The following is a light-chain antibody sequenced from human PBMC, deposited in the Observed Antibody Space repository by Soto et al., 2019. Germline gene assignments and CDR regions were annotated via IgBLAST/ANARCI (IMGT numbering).Light chain of an antibody. CDR3: DQSYTTPNT. V-gene: IGKV1-39*01. Sequence: DIQMTQSPSSLSASVGDRVTITCRASQFIDTYLHWYQQKPREAPKLLIYAASNLQSGLSSRFRGSGSGTDVTLTISNLQPEDFATYRCDQSYTTPNTLGQGTKVEI. CDR2: AAS. J-gene: IGKJ2*01. CDR1: QFIDTY.